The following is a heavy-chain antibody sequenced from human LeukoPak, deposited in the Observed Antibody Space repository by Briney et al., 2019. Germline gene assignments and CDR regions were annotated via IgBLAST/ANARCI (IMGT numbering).Heavy chain of an antibody. CDR2: INHSGYT. CDR3: ARAVIKPTTIFGLVTNYFYYMDV. J-gene: IGHJ6*03. V-gene: IGHV4-34*01. CDR1: GGSFSDYY. D-gene: IGHD3-3*01. Sequence: PSETLSLTCAVYGGSFSDYYWGWIRQPPGKGLEGIGEINHSGYTNYKPSLKSRVTISIDTSKNQFSLKLSSVTAADTAVYFCARAVIKPTTIFGLVTNYFYYMDVWGKGTTVTVSS.